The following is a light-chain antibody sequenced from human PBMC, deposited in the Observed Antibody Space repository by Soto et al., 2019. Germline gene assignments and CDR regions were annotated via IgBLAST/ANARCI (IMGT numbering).Light chain of an antibody. V-gene: IGKV3-20*01. CDR2: GAS. CDR3: QQYGSSTRT. J-gene: IGKJ1*01. CDR1: QSISTSY. Sequence: VVLTQSPGTLSLSPGERATLSCRTSQSISTSYLAWYQQKPGQAPRXVMYGASSRETGIPDRFSGSGSGTDFTLTIRTLEPEDFAVDYCQQYGSSTRTFGQGTKVDIK.